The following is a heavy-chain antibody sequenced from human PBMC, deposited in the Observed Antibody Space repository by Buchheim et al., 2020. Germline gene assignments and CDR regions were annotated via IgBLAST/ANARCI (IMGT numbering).Heavy chain of an antibody. Sequence: QVQLVQSGAEVKKPGASVKVSCKASGYTFTSHYIHWVRQAPGQGLEWVGITNPSDGFTSYAQRFQGRVTMTRDTSRSTVHMELSSLRSDDTAVYYCARAISGTRGSFDYWGQGTL. CDR2: TNPSDGFT. CDR3: ARAISGTRGSFDY. J-gene: IGHJ4*02. V-gene: IGHV1-46*01. CDR1: GYTFTSHY. D-gene: IGHD1-1*01.